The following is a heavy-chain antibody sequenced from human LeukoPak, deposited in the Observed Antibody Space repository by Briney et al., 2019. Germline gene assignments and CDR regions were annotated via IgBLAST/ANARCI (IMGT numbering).Heavy chain of an antibody. CDR3: ARSWFGVDY. J-gene: IGHJ4*02. CDR1: GFTFSSYW. D-gene: IGHD3-10*01. CDR2: ISRSSNYI. Sequence: GGSLRLSCAASGFTFSSYWMSWVRQAPGKGLEWVSSISRSSNYIYYADSVKGRFTISRDNAKNSSYLQMSSLRVEDTAVYYCARSWFGVDYWGQGTLVTVSS. V-gene: IGHV3-21*01.